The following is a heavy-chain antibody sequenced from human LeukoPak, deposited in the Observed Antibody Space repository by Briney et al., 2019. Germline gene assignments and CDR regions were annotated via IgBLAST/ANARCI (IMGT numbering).Heavy chain of an antibody. V-gene: IGHV3-7*01. D-gene: IGHD1-26*01. Sequence: GGSLRLSCVASGFTFSSYWMSWVRQAPGKGLECVADIKQDGSEKYYVDSEKGRFTISRDNAKNSLYLQTNSLRVEDTAVYYCARGKSGSYGTKGYWGQGTLVTVSS. CDR2: IKQDGSEK. J-gene: IGHJ4*02. CDR1: GFTFSSYW. CDR3: ARGKSGSYGTKGY.